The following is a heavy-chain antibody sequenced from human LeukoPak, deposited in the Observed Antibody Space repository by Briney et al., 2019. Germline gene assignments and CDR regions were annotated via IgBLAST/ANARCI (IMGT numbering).Heavy chain of an antibody. CDR1: GYIFSDNC. CDR3: ARGAEAETSPLDF. V-gene: IGHV1-2*02. Sequence: ASVKVSCKASGYIFSDNCMHWVRQAPGQGLEWLGWINPKSGATDYAQQFRGRVTMTRDTSINTDYMEMKRVTSDDTAVYYCARGAEAETSPLDFWGQGTLVIVS. D-gene: IGHD6-13*01. CDR2: INPKSGAT. J-gene: IGHJ4*02.